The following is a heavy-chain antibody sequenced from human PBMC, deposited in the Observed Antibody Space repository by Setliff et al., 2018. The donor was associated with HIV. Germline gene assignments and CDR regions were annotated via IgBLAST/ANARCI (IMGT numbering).Heavy chain of an antibody. CDR2: IIPIFCTA. V-gene: IGHV1-69*05. J-gene: IGHJ3*02. Sequence: SVKVSCKASGGTFSSYAISWVRQAPGQGLEWMGGIIPIFCTANYAQKFQGRVTITTDESTSTAYMEPSSLRSEDTAVYYCAISIPPDAFDIWGQGTMVTVSS. CDR1: GGTFSSYA. CDR3: AISIPPDAFDI.